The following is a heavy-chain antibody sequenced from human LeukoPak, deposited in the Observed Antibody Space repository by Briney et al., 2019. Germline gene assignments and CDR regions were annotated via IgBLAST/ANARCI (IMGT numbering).Heavy chain of an antibody. J-gene: IGHJ4*02. CDR1: GVSISSYY. V-gene: IGHV4-59*12. CDR3: ARRVVVTAIRAHAFDY. D-gene: IGHD2-21*02. CDR2: IHNSGIT. Sequence: SETLSLTCTVSGVSISSYYRSWIRQPPGKGLEWIGYIHNSGITNYNPSLKSRVTISVDTSKNQFSLKLSSVTAADTAVYYCARRVVVTAIRAHAFDYWGQGTLVTVSS.